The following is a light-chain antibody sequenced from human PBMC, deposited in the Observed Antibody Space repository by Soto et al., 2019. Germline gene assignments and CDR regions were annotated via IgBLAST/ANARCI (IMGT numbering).Light chain of an antibody. CDR3: QQYGISPT. Sequence: EIVLTQSPGTLSLSPGERATLSCRSSHSVSSNYLAWYQQKPGQAPRLLIYDVSSRATGIPDRFSGSGSGTDFTLTISRLEPVDVAVYYCQQYGISPTFGQGTKVEI. CDR1: HSVSSNY. V-gene: IGKV3-20*01. CDR2: DVS. J-gene: IGKJ1*01.